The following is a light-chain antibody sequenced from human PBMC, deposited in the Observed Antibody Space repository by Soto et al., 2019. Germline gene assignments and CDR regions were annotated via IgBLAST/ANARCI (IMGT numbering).Light chain of an antibody. CDR3: QQYGTS. V-gene: IGKV3-20*01. CDR1: ETVSSNY. Sequence: EIVLTQSPGTLSLSPGERATLSCRASETVSSNYLAWYQHKPGQAPRLLISGGSGRASGIPERFSGSGSGTDFTLTISRLEPEDFAVYYCQQYGTSFGGGTKVEI. CDR2: GGS. J-gene: IGKJ4*01.